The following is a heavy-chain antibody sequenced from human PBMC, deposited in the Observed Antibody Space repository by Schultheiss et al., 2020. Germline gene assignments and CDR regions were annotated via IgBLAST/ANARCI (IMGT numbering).Heavy chain of an antibody. CDR3: ATESRGTLGFDY. CDR2: MNPNSGNT. D-gene: IGHD3-16*01. CDR1: GYTFTSYD. Sequence: ASVKVSCKASGYTFTSYDINWVRQATGQGLEWMGWMNPNSGNTGYAQKFQGRVTMTRNTSISTAYMELSSLRSEDTAVYYCATESRGTLGFDYWGQGTLVTVSS. J-gene: IGHJ4*02. V-gene: IGHV1-8*01.